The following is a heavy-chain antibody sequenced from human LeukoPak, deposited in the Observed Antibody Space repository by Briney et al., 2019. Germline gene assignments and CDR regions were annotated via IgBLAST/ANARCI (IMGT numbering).Heavy chain of an antibody. V-gene: IGHV1-24*01. CDR2: FDPEDGET. CDR1: GYTLTELS. D-gene: IGHD6-19*01. J-gene: IGHJ2*01. CDR3: ATDIAVAGTRYWYFDL. Sequence: ASVKVSCKVSGYTLTELSMHWVRQAPGKGLEWMGGFDPEDGETIYAQKFQGRVTMTEDTSTDTAYMELSSLRSEDTAVYYCATDIAVAGTRYWYFDLWGRGTLVTVSS.